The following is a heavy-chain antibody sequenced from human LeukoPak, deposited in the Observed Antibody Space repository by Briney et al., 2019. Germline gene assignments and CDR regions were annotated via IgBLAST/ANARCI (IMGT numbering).Heavy chain of an antibody. CDR2: INPNSGGT. Sequence: ASVKVSCKASGYTFTGYYMHWVRQAPGQGLEWMGWINPNSGGTNYAQKFQSWVTMTRDTSISTAYMELSRLRSDDTAVYYCARTRQPRIAAAATNPYYFDYWGQGTLVTVSS. CDR3: ARTRQPRIAAAATNPYYFDY. D-gene: IGHD6-13*01. J-gene: IGHJ4*02. CDR1: GYTFTGYY. V-gene: IGHV1-2*04.